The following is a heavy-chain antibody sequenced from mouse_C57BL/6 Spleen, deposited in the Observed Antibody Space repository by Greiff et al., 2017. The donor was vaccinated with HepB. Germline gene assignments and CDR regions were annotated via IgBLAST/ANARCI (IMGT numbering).Heavy chain of an antibody. J-gene: IGHJ2*01. CDR3: ARSYRYFDY. CDR1: GYAFTNYL. D-gene: IGHD2-12*01. Sequence: VQLQESGAELVRPGTSVKVSCKASGYAFTNYLIEWVKQRPGQGLEWIGVINPGSGGTNYNEKFKGKATLTADKSSSTAYMQLSSLTSEDSAVYFCARSYRYFDYWGQGTTLTVSS. CDR2: INPGSGGT. V-gene: IGHV1-54*01.